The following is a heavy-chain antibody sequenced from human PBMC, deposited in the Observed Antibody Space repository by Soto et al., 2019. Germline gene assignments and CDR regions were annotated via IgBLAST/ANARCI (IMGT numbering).Heavy chain of an antibody. J-gene: IGHJ4*02. CDR3: ARHHIAVAGTRYFDY. CDR1: GYNFANFL. Sequence: GESLKISFKGSGYNFANFLIGCVRQMPGKGLEWMGIIYPGDSDTRYSPSFQGQVTISADKSISTAYLQWSSLKASDTAMYYCARHHIAVAGTRYFDYWGQGTLVTVSS. D-gene: IGHD6-19*01. CDR2: IYPGDSDT. V-gene: IGHV5-51*01.